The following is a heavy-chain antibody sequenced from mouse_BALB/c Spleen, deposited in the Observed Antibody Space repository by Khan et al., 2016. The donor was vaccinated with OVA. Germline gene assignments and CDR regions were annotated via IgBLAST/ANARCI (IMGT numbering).Heavy chain of an antibody. CDR3: ATIYYGKGYCAMDY. CDR2: IWADGST. J-gene: IGHJ4*01. V-gene: IGHV2-9*02. D-gene: IGHD2-1*01. CDR1: GFSLTSYG. Sequence: VQLQESGPGLVAPSQSLSITCTVSGFSLTSYGVNWVRQPPGKGLEWLGVIWADGSTNYNSALMSRLSISEDNSKSQVFLKMNSLQTDDTAMYYCATIYYGKGYCAMDYWGQGTSVTVSS.